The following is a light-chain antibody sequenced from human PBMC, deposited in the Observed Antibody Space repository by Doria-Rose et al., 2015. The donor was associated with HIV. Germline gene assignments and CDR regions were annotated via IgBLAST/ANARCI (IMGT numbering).Light chain of an antibody. Sequence: QSPESLDMSLGERATLNCKSNQSLLYTSKNYLAWYQQKPGQPPKLLIYWASTRQSGVPARFSGSGSGTDFTLTISSLEAEDVAVYYCQQYYDTPSFGPGTTVDIK. J-gene: IGKJ3*01. CDR2: WAS. CDR3: QQYYDTPS. CDR1: QSLLYTSKNY. V-gene: IGKV4-1*01.